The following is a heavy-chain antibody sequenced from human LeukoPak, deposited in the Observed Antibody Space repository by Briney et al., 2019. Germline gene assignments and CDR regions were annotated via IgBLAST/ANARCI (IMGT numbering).Heavy chain of an antibody. CDR1: GYIFTSYW. D-gene: IGHD2-2*01. V-gene: IGHV5-51*01. CDR2: IYPGESDT. Sequence: GASLKISCKCSGYIFTSYWIGGGRQLPGKGQEWMGIIYPGESDTIYSPSFQGQVTISADKSIRTAYLQWSSLKASDTAMYYCARLEVPAAAGIVDYWGQGTLVTVSS. J-gene: IGHJ4*02. CDR3: ARLEVPAAAGIVDY.